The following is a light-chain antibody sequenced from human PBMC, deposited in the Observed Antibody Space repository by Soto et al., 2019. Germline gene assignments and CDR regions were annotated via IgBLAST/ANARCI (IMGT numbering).Light chain of an antibody. J-gene: IGKJ1*01. CDR1: QTISTW. CDR2: DAS. CDR3: QQYNSYWRT. V-gene: IGKV1-5*01. Sequence: DIQVTQSPPTLSASVGDRVTITCRASQTISTWMAWYQQKPGKAPKLLIYDASSLESGVPSRFSGSGSGTEFTLTISSLQPDDFATYYCQQYNSYWRTFGQGTKVDIK.